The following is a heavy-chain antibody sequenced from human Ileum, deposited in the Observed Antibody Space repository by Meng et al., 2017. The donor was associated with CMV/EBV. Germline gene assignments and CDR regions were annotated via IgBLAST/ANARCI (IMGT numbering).Heavy chain of an antibody. J-gene: IGHJ5*02. D-gene: IGHD2-2*02. V-gene: IGHV3-21*01. Sequence: GGSLRLSCAASGFTFSSYSMNWVRQAPGKGLEWVSFISSSSSYIYYADSVKGRVTISRDNAKNSLYLQMNSLRGEDTAVYYCARVSGYCSSTSCYTFLGWFDPWGQGTLVTVSS. CDR3: ARVSGYCSSTSCYTFLGWFDP. CDR2: ISSSSSYI. CDR1: GFTFSSYS.